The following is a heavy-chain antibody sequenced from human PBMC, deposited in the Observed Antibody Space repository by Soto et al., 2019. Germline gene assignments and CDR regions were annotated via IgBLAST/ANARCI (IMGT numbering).Heavy chain of an antibody. CDR1: GFTFSSYA. Sequence: GGSLRLSCAASGFTFSSYAMHWVRQAPGKGLEWVAVISYDGSNKYYADSVKGRFTISRDNSKNTLYLQMNSLRAEDTAVYYCAKDPPYYYGSGRLGYYGVDVWGQGTTVTVSS. J-gene: IGHJ6*02. CDR3: AKDPPYYYGSGRLGYYGVDV. CDR2: ISYDGSNK. D-gene: IGHD3-10*01. V-gene: IGHV3-30-3*01.